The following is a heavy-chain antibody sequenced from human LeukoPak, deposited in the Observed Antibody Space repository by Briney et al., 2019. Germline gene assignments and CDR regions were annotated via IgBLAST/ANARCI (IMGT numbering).Heavy chain of an antibody. CDR3: ASPAVVVVATDAFDI. V-gene: IGHV3-66*01. CDR1: GFTVSSNY. CDR2: IYSGGST. J-gene: IGHJ3*02. D-gene: IGHD2-15*01. Sequence: PGGSLRLSCAASGFTVSSNYMSWVRQAPGKGLEWVSVIYSGGSTYYADSVKGRFTISRDNSKNTLYLQMNSLGAEDTAVYYCASPAVVVVATDAFDIWGQGTMVTVSS.